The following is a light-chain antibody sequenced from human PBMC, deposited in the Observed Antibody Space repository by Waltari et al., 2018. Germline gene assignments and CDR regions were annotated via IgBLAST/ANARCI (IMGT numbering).Light chain of an antibody. CDR2: DDS. V-gene: IGLV3-21*02. J-gene: IGLJ2*01. CDR1: DIGRRS. CDR3: QVWDSSSDHVV. Sequence: SYVLTQPPSVSVAPGQTARITCRGNDIGRRSVHWYQQKPGPAPVLVVYDDSDRASGIPERFSGSNSGNTATLTISRVEAGDEADYYCQVWDSSSDHVVFGGGTKLTVL.